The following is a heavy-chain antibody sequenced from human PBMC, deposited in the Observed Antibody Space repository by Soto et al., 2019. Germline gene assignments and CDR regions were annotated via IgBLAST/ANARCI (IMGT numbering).Heavy chain of an antibody. CDR3: AIPRRGYSN. D-gene: IGHD4-4*01. Sequence: GGSLRLSCAASGFTFRTYAMSWVRQAPGKGLEWVSAISGSGGSTYYADSVKGRFTISRDNSKNTLYLQMNSLRTEDTAVYYCAIPRRGYSNWGQGTLVTVSS. V-gene: IGHV3-23*01. CDR2: ISGSGGST. CDR1: GFTFRTYA. J-gene: IGHJ4*02.